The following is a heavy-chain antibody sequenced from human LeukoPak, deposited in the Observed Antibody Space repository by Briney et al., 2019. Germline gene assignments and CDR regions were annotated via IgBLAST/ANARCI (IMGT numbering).Heavy chain of an antibody. D-gene: IGHD3-3*01. J-gene: IGHJ5*01. CDR2: IIPKFGIP. CDR3: ARPPTDFGVVNGWFDS. Sequence: SVRLSCKASGHTFKTYTINWGRQAPGQGLQWMGRIIPKFGIPNYAQNFEGRITLTADTSTSTAYMELSSLRSEDTGTYYCARPPTDFGVVNGWFDSWGPGTLVIVSS. V-gene: IGHV1-69*02. CDR1: GHTFKTYT.